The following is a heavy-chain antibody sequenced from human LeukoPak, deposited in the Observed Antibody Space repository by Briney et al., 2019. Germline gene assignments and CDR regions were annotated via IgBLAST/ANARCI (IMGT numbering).Heavy chain of an antibody. V-gene: IGHV1-2*02. J-gene: IGHJ4*02. CDR3: ARVTMVRGALGY. D-gene: IGHD3-10*01. Sequence: ASVKVSCEASGYTFTSYYMHWVRQAPGQGLEWMGWINPNSGGTNYAQKFQGRVTMTRDTSISTAYMELSRLRSDDTAVYYCARVTMVRGALGYWGQGTLVTVSS. CDR2: INPNSGGT. CDR1: GYTFTSYY.